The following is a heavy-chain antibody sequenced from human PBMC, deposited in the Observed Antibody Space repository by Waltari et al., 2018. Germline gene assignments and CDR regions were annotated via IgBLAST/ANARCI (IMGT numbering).Heavy chain of an antibody. Sequence: QVQLVESGGGVVQPGGSLRLSCAASGFTFSSYGMHWVSQAPGKGLEWVAFIRYDGSNKYYADSVKGRFTISRDNSKNTLYLQMNSLRAEDTAVYYCARDPYDYIWGSYRSQFDYWGQGTLVTVSS. J-gene: IGHJ4*02. D-gene: IGHD3-16*02. V-gene: IGHV3-30*02. CDR1: GFTFSSYG. CDR3: ARDPYDYIWGSYRSQFDY. CDR2: IRYDGSNK.